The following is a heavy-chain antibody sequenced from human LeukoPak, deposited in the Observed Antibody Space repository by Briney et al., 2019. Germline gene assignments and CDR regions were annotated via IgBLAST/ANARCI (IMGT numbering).Heavy chain of an antibody. D-gene: IGHD3-10*01. V-gene: IGHV3-73*01. CDR3: TGHYYGSGSYADFDY. Sequence: TGGSLRLSCAASGFTFSGSALHWVRQASGKGLEWVGRIRSTANGYATAYAASVKGRFTISRDDSKNTAYLQMDSLKTEDTAVYYCTGHYYGSGSYADFDYWGQGTLVTVSS. CDR1: GFTFSGSA. CDR2: IRSTANGYAT. J-gene: IGHJ4*02.